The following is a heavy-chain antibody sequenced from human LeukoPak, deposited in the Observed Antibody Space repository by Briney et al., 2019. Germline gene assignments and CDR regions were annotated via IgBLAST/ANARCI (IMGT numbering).Heavy chain of an antibody. CDR2: ISAYNGNT. V-gene: IGHV1-18*01. Sequence: ASVKVSCKASGYTFTSYGISWARQAPGQGLEWMGWISAYNGNTNYAQKLQGRVTMTTDTSTRTAYMELRSLRSDDTAVYYCARDLDLYDFWSGYHFDYWGQGTLVTVSS. D-gene: IGHD3-3*01. CDR1: GYTFTSYG. CDR3: ARDLDLYDFWSGYHFDY. J-gene: IGHJ4*02.